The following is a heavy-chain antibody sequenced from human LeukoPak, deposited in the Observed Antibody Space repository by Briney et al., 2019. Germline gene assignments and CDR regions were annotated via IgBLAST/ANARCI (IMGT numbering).Heavy chain of an antibody. J-gene: IGHJ4*02. CDR2: ISGSGDNT. V-gene: IGHV3-23*01. D-gene: IGHD2-21*02. CDR1: GFTFSSYS. Sequence: GGSLRLSCAASGFTFSSYSMNWVRQAPGKGLEWVSAISGSGDNTYYADSVKGRYTVSRDNSKNTLYVQMKSLRAEDTAVYYCAKDFVVVPGNVNYFDYWGQGTLVTVSS. CDR3: AKDFVVVPGNVNYFDY.